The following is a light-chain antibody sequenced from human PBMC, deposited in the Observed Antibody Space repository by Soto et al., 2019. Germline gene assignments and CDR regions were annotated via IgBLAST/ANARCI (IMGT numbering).Light chain of an antibody. CDR2: IAS. J-gene: IGKJ4*01. CDR1: HNINRW. CDR3: QYLNSFPLT. Sequence: DIQTTQSPSIMSASVGDRVTITCRASHNINRWLAWYQQKPGKAPKLLIYIASTLQGGVPSRFSGSGSGTDFSLTISSLQPEDVATYYCQYLNSFPLTFGGGTKVDIK. V-gene: IGKV1-9*01.